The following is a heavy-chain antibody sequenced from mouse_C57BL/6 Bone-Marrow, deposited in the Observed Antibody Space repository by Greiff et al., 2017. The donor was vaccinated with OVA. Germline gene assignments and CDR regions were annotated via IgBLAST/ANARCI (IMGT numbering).Heavy chain of an antibody. CDR2: INPSNGGT. J-gene: IGHJ3*01. CDR3: ARGGNAWFAY. D-gene: IGHD2-1*01. V-gene: IGHV1-53*01. CDR1: GYTFTSYW. Sequence: VQLQQPGTELVKPGASVKLSCKASGYTFTSYWMHWVKQRPGQGLEWIGNINPSNGGTNYNEKFKGKATLTADKSSSTAYMELRSLTSEDSAVYFCARGGNAWFAYWGQGTLVTVSA.